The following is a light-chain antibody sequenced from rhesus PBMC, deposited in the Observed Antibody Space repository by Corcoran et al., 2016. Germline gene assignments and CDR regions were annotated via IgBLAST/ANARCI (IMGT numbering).Light chain of an antibody. CDR1: QGTSSY. CDR2: FAK. Sequence: DIQMSHSPSSLSASVGDRVTITCRASQGTSSYLNWYQQKPGKAPNLLIYFAKSLASGVPSRFSGSGSGSEFPLTITSLQPEDSATYYCQQGGSNPRTFGQGTKVEIK. J-gene: IGKJ1*01. CDR3: QQGGSNPRT. V-gene: IGKV1-32*04.